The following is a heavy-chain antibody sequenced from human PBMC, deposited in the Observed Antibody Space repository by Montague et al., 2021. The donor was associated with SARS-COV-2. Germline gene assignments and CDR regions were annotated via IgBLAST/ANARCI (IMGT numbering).Heavy chain of an antibody. V-gene: IGHV4-34*01. CDR1: VWSFSGDD. Sequence: SETLSLTCSGYVWSFSGDDWSWIRQPPGKGLEWIGEISHSGSANYNPSLKSRVTISVDTSKNQFSLKLSSATAADTAVYYCARVRYYGSGTSLGMDVWGQGTTVTVSS. CDR2: ISHSGSA. CDR3: ARVRYYGSGTSLGMDV. J-gene: IGHJ6*02. D-gene: IGHD3-10*01.